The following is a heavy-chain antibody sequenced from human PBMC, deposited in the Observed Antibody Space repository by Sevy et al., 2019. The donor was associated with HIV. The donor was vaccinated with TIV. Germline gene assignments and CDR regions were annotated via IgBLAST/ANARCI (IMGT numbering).Heavy chain of an antibody. CDR1: GYTFTGYY. D-gene: IGHD3-9*01. V-gene: IGHV1-2*02. CDR3: ARVSYYDILTGYYTPNYYFDY. Sequence: ASVKVSCKASGYTFTGYYMHWVRQAPGQGLEWMGWINPNSGGTNYAQKFQGRVTMTRDTSISTAYMELSRLRSDDTAVYYCARVSYYDILTGYYTPNYYFDYWGQGTLVTVSS. J-gene: IGHJ4*02. CDR2: INPNSGGT.